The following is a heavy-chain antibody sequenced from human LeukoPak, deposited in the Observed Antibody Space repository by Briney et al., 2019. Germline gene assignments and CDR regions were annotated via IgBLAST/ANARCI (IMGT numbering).Heavy chain of an antibody. D-gene: IGHD3-22*01. Sequence: SETLSLTCAVSGGSISSSNWWSWVRQPPGKGLEWIGEIYHSGSTNYNPSLKSRVTISVDKSKNQFSPKLSSVTAADTAVYYCARVLGEVVVIPIYNWFDPWGQGTLVTVSS. V-gene: IGHV4-4*02. CDR3: ARVLGEVVVIPIYNWFDP. CDR2: IYHSGST. J-gene: IGHJ5*02. CDR1: GGSISSSNW.